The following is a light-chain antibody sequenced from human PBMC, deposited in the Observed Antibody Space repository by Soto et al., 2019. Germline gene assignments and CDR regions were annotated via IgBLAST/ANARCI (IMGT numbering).Light chain of an antibody. J-gene: IGKJ1*01. Sequence: EIVLTQSPGTLSLSPGERATLSCRASQSVSSNFLAWYQQKPGQAPRLLIYGASTRATGIPDRFSGGGSGTDFTLTVSRLEPEDFAVYYYQQYNSSPRTFGQGTKVEIK. CDR3: QQYNSSPRT. CDR1: QSVSSNF. CDR2: GAS. V-gene: IGKV3-20*01.